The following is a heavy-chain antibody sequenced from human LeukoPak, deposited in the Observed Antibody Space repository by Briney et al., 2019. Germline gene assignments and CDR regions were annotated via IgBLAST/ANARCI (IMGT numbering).Heavy chain of an antibody. V-gene: IGHV4-59*08. CDR1: GGSISSYY. CDR3: ARHPGSNWYADR. D-gene: IGHD6-13*01. CDR2: IYFSGST. J-gene: IGHJ4*02. Sequence: SETLSLTCTVSGGSISSYYWSWIRQPPGKGLEWIGYIYFSGSTKYNPSLKSRVTISVDTSRNQFSLKLNSVTAADTAVYYCARHPGSNWYADRWGQGTLVTVSS.